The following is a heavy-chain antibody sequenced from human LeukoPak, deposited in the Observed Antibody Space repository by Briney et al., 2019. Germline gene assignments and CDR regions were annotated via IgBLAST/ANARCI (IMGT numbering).Heavy chain of an antibody. V-gene: IGHV3-48*01. D-gene: IGHD3-22*01. Sequence: GGSLRLSCAASGFTFGFYNMNWVRQAPGKGLEWLSYISGSGHTVHYAESVKGRFTVSRDNANKSLYLQMNSLRAEDTAVYYRPRIDSRGDLSFDYWGQGTLVTVSS. CDR3: PRIDSRGDLSFDY. CDR1: GFTFGFYN. J-gene: IGHJ4*02. CDR2: ISGSGHTV.